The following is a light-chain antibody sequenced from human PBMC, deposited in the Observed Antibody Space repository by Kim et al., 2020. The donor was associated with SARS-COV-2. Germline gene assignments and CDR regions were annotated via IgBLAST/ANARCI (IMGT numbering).Light chain of an antibody. CDR2: GAS. J-gene: IGKJ2*01. CDR3: QQYGSSPYT. CDR1: QSVSNNY. Sequence: IVLTQSPATLSVSPGERATLSCRASQSVSNNYLAWYQQRPGRAPRLLSYGASSRATGIPDRFSGSGSGTDFTLTISRLEPEDFAVYYCQQYGSSPYTFGQGTKLEI. V-gene: IGKV3-20*01.